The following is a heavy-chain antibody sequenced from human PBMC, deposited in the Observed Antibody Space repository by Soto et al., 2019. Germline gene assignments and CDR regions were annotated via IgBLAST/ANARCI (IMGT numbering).Heavy chain of an antibody. CDR2: ISYDGSNK. CDR1: GFTFSSYA. V-gene: IGHV3-30-3*01. Sequence: WSLRLSCAASGFTFSSYAMHWVRQAPGKGLEWVAVISYDGSNKYYADSVKGRFTISRDNSKNTLYLQMNSLRAEDTAVYYCASLPPYYYEISGYYSPPGAFEICGQGKMVTV. CDR3: ASLPPYYYEISGYYSPPGAFEI. J-gene: IGHJ3*02. D-gene: IGHD3-22*01.